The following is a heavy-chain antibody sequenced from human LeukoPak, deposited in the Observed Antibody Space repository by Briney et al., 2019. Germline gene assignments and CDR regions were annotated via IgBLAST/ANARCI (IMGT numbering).Heavy chain of an antibody. D-gene: IGHD1-7*01. Sequence: ASVKVSCKASGYTFTSYYMHWVRQAPGQGLEWMGWISAYNGNTNYAQKLQGRVTMTTDTSTSTAYMELRSLRSDDTAVYYCARGELELLFDYYYMDVWGKGTTVTVSS. CDR2: ISAYNGNT. V-gene: IGHV1-18*04. CDR3: ARGELELLFDYYYMDV. CDR1: GYTFTSYY. J-gene: IGHJ6*03.